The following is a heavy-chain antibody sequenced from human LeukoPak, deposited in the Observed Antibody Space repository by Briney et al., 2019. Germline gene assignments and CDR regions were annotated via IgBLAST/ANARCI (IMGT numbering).Heavy chain of an antibody. D-gene: IGHD3-22*01. CDR2: IIPIFGTA. J-gene: IGHJ4*02. Sequence: SVKVSCKASGGTFSSYAISWVRQAPGQGLEWTGRIIPIFGTANYAQKFQGRVTITTDESTSTAYMELSSLRSEDTAVYYCARGSYYDSSGYYDYFDYWGQGTLVTVSS. V-gene: IGHV1-69*05. CDR3: ARGSYYDSSGYYDYFDY. CDR1: GGTFSSYA.